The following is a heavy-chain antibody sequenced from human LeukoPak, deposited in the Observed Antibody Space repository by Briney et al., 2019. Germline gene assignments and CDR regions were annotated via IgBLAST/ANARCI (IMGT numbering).Heavy chain of an antibody. J-gene: IGHJ4*02. CDR3: ARDRMFGDSVEY. CDR1: GYSISSGHY. CDR2: IYHSGTT. V-gene: IGHV4-38-2*02. Sequence: SETLSLTCVVSGYSISSGHYWSWIRQPPGKGLEWIGSIYHSGTTYYNPSLKSRVTVSLDTSENQFSLNLKSVTAADTAVYYCARDRMFGDSVEYWGQGTLVTVSS. D-gene: IGHD3-10*02.